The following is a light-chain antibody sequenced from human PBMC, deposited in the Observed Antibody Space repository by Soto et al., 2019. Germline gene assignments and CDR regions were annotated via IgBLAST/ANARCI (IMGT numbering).Light chain of an antibody. Sequence: QPVLTQPPSASGTPGQRVTISCSGSSSNIGDNYVFWYQQFPVAAPKPLIFNNNHLPSGVPDRFSGAKSGTSASLSISGLRSEDEADYHCAAWDDSLSGWVFGGGTKLTVL. CDR3: AAWDDSLSGWV. CDR2: NNN. J-gene: IGLJ3*02. V-gene: IGLV1-47*02. CDR1: SSNIGDNY.